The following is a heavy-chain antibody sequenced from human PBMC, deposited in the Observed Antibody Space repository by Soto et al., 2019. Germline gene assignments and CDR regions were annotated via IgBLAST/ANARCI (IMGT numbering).Heavy chain of an antibody. J-gene: IGHJ6*02. Sequence: WGSLRLSCTASGFSFSSYSLHWVRQTPGKGLEWVAVISYDGSNKYYADSVKGRFTVSRDSPKNTLFLQMNSLKPEDTAVYYCARAPPRGIAAPGTWGSGMDVWGQGTTVTVSS. CDR1: GFSFSSYS. V-gene: IGHV3-30-3*01. CDR3: ARAPPRGIAAPGTWGSGMDV. D-gene: IGHD6-13*01. CDR2: ISYDGSNK.